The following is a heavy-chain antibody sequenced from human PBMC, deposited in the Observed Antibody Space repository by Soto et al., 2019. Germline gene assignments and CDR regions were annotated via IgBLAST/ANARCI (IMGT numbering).Heavy chain of an antibody. Sequence: QVQLQESGPGLVKPSQTLSLTCTVSGGSISSGGYYWSWIRQHPGKGLEWIGYIYYSGSTYYNPSLKSRVTISVDTSKNQFSRKLSSVTAADTAVYYCARTNTYYDILTGPLDYWGQGALVTVSS. V-gene: IGHV4-31*03. CDR1: GGSISSGGYY. CDR2: IYYSGST. D-gene: IGHD3-9*01. J-gene: IGHJ4*02. CDR3: ARTNTYYDILTGPLDY.